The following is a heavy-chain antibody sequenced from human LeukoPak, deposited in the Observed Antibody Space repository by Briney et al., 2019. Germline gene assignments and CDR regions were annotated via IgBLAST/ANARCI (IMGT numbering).Heavy chain of an antibody. CDR2: IIPIFGTA. V-gene: IGHV1-69*13. D-gene: IGHD3-3*01. CDR1: GGTFSSYA. J-gene: IGHJ6*02. CDR3: ARDTSGWYYDFWSGFTPRIYYYYGMDI. Sequence: SVKVSCKASGGTFSSYAISWVRQAPGQGLEWMGGIIPIFGTANYAQKFQGRVTITADESTSTAYMELSSLRSEDTAVYYCARDTSGWYYDFWSGFTPRIYYYYGMDIWGQGTTVTVSS.